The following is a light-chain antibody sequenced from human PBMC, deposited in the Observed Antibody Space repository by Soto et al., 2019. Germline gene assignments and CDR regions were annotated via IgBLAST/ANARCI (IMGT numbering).Light chain of an antibody. CDR1: RGVSANY. Sequence: TQSPGTLSLSPGEGATLSCRASRGVSANYLAWYQQKPGQAPRLLIYGASTRATGIPARFSGSGSGTEFTLTISSLQSEDFATYYCQQSNNYPLTFGGGTKVDI. CDR3: QQSNNYPLT. J-gene: IGKJ4*01. V-gene: IGKV3-15*01. CDR2: GAS.